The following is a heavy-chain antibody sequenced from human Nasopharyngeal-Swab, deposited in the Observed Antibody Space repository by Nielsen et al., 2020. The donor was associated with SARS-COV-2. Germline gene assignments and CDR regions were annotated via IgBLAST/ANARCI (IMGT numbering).Heavy chain of an antibody. CDR3: ARGDPYDYVWGSYHDY. Sequence: GESLKISCAASGFTFSSDSMNWVRQAPGKGLEWVSYISSSSSTIYYADSVKGRFTISRDNAKNSLYLQMNSLRAEDTAVYYCARGDPYDYVWGSYHDYWGQGTLVTVSS. CDR2: ISSSSSTI. CDR1: GFTFSSDS. J-gene: IGHJ4*02. D-gene: IGHD3-16*02. V-gene: IGHV3-48*04.